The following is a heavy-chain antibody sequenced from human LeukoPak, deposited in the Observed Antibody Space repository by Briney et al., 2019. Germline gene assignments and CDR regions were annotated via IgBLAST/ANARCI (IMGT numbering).Heavy chain of an antibody. CDR3: ARDTTYSSSWFDGYYYYGMDV. V-gene: IGHV3-7*01. CDR1: GFTFSSYA. J-gene: IGHJ6*02. Sequence: PGGSLRLSCAASGFTFSSYAMHWVRQAPGKGLEWVANIKQDGSEKYYVDSVKGRFTISRDNAKNSLYLQMNSLRAEDTAVYYCARDTTYSSSWFDGYYYYGMDVWGQGTTVTVSS. D-gene: IGHD6-13*01. CDR2: IKQDGSEK.